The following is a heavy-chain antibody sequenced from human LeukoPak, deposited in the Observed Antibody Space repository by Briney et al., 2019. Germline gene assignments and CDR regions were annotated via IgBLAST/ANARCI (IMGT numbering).Heavy chain of an antibody. V-gene: IGHV3-7*01. CDR1: GFSFTNYW. J-gene: IGHJ4*02. CDR2: VKEDRTTK. CDR3: VSQEVVPH. Sequence: GGSLRLSCAASGFSFTNYWMSWVRQAPGKGLEWVANVKEDRTTKQYVDSVKGRVTISRDNAKNSLYLQMDSLRAEATAVYYCVSQEVVPHWGQGTLVSVSS. D-gene: IGHD2-15*01.